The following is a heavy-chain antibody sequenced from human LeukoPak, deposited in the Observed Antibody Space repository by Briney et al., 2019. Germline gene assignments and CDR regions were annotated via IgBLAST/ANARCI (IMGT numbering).Heavy chain of an antibody. V-gene: IGHV4-34*01. CDR1: GGSFSGYY. CDR3: AREPPKYYYGSGSYYNDY. D-gene: IGHD3-10*01. CDR2: INHSGST. J-gene: IGHJ4*02. Sequence: SETLSLTCAVDGGSFSGYYWSWLRQPAGKGLEWIGEINHSGSTNYNLSLKSRVTISVDTSKNQFSLKLSSVTAADTAVYYCAREPPKYYYGSGSYYNDYWGQGTLVTVSS.